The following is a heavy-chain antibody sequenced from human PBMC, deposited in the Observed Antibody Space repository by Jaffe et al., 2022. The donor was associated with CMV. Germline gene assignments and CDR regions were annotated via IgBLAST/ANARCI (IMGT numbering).Heavy chain of an antibody. CDR2: ISGSGGST. Sequence: EVQLVESGGGLVQPGGSLRLSCAASGFTFSSYAMSWVRQAPGKGLEWVSAISGSGGSTYYADSVKGRFTISRDNSKNTLYLQMNSLRAEDTAVYYCAKAQLGEDSSGWYEYYFDYWGQGTLVTVSS. D-gene: IGHD6-19*01. CDR3: AKAQLGEDSSGWYEYYFDY. CDR1: GFTFSSYA. V-gene: IGHV3-23*04. J-gene: IGHJ4*02.